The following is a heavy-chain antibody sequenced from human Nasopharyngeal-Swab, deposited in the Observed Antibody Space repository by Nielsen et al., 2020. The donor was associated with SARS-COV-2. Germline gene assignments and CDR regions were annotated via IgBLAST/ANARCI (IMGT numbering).Heavy chain of an antibody. CDR3: AGNPGDVLEYGWFDP. V-gene: IGHV1-69*13. J-gene: IGHJ5*02. CDR1: VGIFSSYA. D-gene: IGHD3-3*01. Sequence: SVQVSCKASVGIFSSYAISWVRQAPGQGREWMGGIIPIFGTANYAQKFQGRVTNTANESTSTAYMELSNLRSEDTAVYYCAGNPGDVLEYGWFDPWGKGTLVTVSS. CDR2: IIPIFGTA.